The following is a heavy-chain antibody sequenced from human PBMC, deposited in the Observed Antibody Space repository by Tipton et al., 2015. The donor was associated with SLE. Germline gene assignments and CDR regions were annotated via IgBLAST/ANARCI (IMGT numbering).Heavy chain of an antibody. CDR1: GGSFSGYY. V-gene: IGHV4-34*01. D-gene: IGHD3-16*01. J-gene: IGHJ4*02. CDR3: ARGRGSRSPGHY. CDR2: INHSGST. Sequence: TLSLTCAVYGGSFSGYYWSWIRQPPGKGLEWIGEINHSGSTNYNPSLKSRVTISVDTSKNQFSLKLSSVTAAYTAVYYCARGRGSRSPGHYWGQGTLVPVSS.